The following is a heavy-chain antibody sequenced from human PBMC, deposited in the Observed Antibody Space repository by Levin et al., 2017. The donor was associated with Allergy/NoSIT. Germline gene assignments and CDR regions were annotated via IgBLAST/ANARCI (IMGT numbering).Heavy chain of an antibody. Sequence: SQTLSLTCTLSGDSISNGGYYWSWIRQYPGRGLEWIGYSYYTGNTYYNPSLESRVTISVDTSKNQFSLNLRSATAADTAVYYCARRARNGYVFQHWGQGTPVTVSS. CDR1: GDSISNGGYY. V-gene: IGHV4-31*03. J-gene: IGHJ1*01. CDR3: ARRARNGYVFQH. D-gene: IGHD3-16*01. CDR2: SYYTGNT.